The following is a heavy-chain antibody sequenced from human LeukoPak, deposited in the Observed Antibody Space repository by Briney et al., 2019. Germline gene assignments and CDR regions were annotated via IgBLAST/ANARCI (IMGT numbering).Heavy chain of an antibody. CDR2: ISSSGSTI. CDR3: AELGITMIGGV. CDR1: GFIFSNYW. J-gene: IGHJ6*04. D-gene: IGHD3-10*02. V-gene: IGHV3-48*04. Sequence: WGSLRLSCATSGFIFSNYWMNWVRQAPGKGLEWVSYISSSGSTIYYADSVKGRFTISRDNAKNSLYLQMNSLRAEDTAVYYCAELGITMIGGVWGKGTTVTISS.